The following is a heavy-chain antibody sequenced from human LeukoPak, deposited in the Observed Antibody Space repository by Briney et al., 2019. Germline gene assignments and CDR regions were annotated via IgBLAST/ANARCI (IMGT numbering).Heavy chain of an antibody. CDR3: ASLEWLSDFDY. D-gene: IGHD3-3*01. CDR1: GFTFSSYS. V-gene: IGHV3-21*01. J-gene: IGHJ4*02. Sequence: GGSLRLSCAASGFTFSSYSMNSVRQAPGKGLEWVSSISSSSRYIYYAASVKGRFTISRDHAKNSLYLQMNSLRAEDTAVYYCASLEWLSDFDYWGEGTLVTVSS. CDR2: ISSSSRYI.